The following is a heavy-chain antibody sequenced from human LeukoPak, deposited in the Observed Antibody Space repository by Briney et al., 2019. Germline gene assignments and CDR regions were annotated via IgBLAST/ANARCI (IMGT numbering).Heavy chain of an antibody. CDR3: ARVIVGAEPLGN. Sequence: ASVKVSCKASGYTFISYYLHWVRQAPGQGLEWMGIINPSGGSTSYAQKFQGRVTMTRDTSTSTVYMELSSLRSEDTAVYYCARVIVGAEPLGNWGQGTLVTVSS. J-gene: IGHJ4*02. CDR1: GYTFISYY. D-gene: IGHD1-26*01. CDR2: INPSGGST. V-gene: IGHV1-46*01.